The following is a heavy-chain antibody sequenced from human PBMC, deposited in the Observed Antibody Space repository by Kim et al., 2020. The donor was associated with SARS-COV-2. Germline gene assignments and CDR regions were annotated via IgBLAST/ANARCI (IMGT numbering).Heavy chain of an antibody. CDR1: GGSISSYY. J-gene: IGHJ6*03. Sequence: SETLSLTCTVSGGSISSYYWSWIRQPPGKGLEWIGYIYYSGSTNYNPSLKSRVTISVDTSKNQFSLKLSSVTAADTAVYYCARGRNYDFWSGYYNGGYYYYYMDVWGKGTTVTVSS. V-gene: IGHV4-59*01. CDR2: IYYSGST. D-gene: IGHD3-3*01. CDR3: ARGRNYDFWSGYYNGGYYYYYMDV.